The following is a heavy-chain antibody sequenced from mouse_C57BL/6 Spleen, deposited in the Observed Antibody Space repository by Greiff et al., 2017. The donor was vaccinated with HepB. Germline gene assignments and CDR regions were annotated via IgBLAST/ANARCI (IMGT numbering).Heavy chain of an antibody. J-gene: IGHJ2*01. V-gene: IGHV2-2*01. Sequence: VPLKQSGPGPVQPSQSLSIPCPVPGFSFTSYGVHWVRQSPGKGLEWLGVIWSGGSTDYNAAFISRLSISKDNSKSQVFFKMNSLQADDTAIYYCARAYYGNYVGYWGQGTTLTVSS. CDR2: IWSGGST. CDR3: ARAYYGNYVGY. D-gene: IGHD2-10*01. CDR1: GFSFTSYG.